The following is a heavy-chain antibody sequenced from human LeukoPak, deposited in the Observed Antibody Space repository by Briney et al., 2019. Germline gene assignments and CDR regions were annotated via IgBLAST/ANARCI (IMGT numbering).Heavy chain of an antibody. CDR1: GGSFSGYY. V-gene: IGHV4-34*01. J-gene: IGHJ4*02. CDR3: AGNIVVVPAAPRVGIDY. D-gene: IGHD2-2*01. Sequence: SETLSLTCAVYGGSFSGYYWSWIRQPPGKGPEWIGEINHSGSTNYNPSLKSRVTISVDTSKNQFSLKLSSVTAADTAVYYCAGNIVVVPAAPRVGIDYWGQGTLVTVSS. CDR2: INHSGST.